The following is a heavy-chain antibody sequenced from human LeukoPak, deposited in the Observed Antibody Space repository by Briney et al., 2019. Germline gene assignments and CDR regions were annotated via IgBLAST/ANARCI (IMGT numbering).Heavy chain of an antibody. J-gene: IGHJ4*02. CDR3: ARGGSDSGYDYSYYFDY. Sequence: ASVKVSCKVSGYTLTELSMHWVRQAPGKGLEWMGGFDPEDGETIYAQKFQGRVTMTEDTSTDTAYMELSSLRSDDTAVYYCARGGSDSGYDYSYYFDYWGQGTLVTVSS. D-gene: IGHD5-12*01. V-gene: IGHV1-24*01. CDR1: GYTLTELS. CDR2: FDPEDGET.